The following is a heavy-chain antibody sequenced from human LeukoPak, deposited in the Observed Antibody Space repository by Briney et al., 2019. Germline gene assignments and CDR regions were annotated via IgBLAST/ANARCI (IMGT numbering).Heavy chain of an antibody. D-gene: IGHD3-22*01. CDR2: IKSDGST. J-gene: IGHJ1*01. CDR3: ARAPSEIGGYYPEYFRH. Sequence: GSLRLSCAASGFTFSSYWMHWVRQAPGKGLVWVSRIKSDGSTNYADSVKGRFTISRDNAKNTLSLQMNSLRAEDTGVYYCARAPSEIGGYYPEYFRHWGQGTLVTVSS. V-gene: IGHV3-74*01. CDR1: GFTFSSYW.